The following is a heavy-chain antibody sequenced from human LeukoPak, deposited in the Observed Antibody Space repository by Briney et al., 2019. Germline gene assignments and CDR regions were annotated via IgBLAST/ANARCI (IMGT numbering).Heavy chain of an antibody. CDR1: GFTFNMYA. CDR2: IRYGGTIT. J-gene: IGHJ4*02. CDR3: ARAPDSSGYFYELDY. Sequence: GGSLRLSCAASGFTFNMYAMHWVRQSPGKGLEWVAFIRYGGTITYYADSVKGRFTISRDNSKNTLYVQMNSLRPEDTAVYFCARAPDSSGYFYELDYWGQGTLVTVSS. V-gene: IGHV3-30*02. D-gene: IGHD3-22*01.